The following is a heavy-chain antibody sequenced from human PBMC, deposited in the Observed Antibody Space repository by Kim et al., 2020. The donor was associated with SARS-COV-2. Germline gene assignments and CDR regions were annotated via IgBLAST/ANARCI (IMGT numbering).Heavy chain of an antibody. CDR1: GFTFSTYW. D-gene: IGHD6-6*01. CDR3: VRERPRIDY. Sequence: GGSLRLSCAASGFTFSTYWMSWVRQAPGKGLEWVAYIKEDGSEKYYVDSVKGRFTISRDNTKNSLYLQMNSLRAEDTAIYYCVRERPRIDYWGQDILVT. V-gene: IGHV3-7*03. J-gene: IGHJ4*02. CDR2: IKEDGSEK.